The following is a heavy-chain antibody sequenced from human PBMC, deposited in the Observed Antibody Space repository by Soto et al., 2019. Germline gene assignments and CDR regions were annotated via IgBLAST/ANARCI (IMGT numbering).Heavy chain of an antibody. V-gene: IGHV6-1*01. J-gene: IGHJ6*03. CDR2: TYYRSKRYN. CDR1: GDSVSSNSAG. D-gene: IGHD1-1*01. Sequence: QVQLQQSGPGLVKPSQTLSLTCDISGDSVSSNSAGWNWIRQTPSRGLEWLGRTYYRSKRYNNYALSVKSRVTVNPDTAKNQFSLQLNSVTPEDTAVYYCARGSWDDVTGHYYMDVWGKGTTVTVSS. CDR3: ARGSWDDVTGHYYMDV.